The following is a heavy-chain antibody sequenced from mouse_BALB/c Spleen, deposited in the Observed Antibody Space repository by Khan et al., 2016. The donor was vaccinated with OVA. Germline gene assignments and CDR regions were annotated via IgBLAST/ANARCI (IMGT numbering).Heavy chain of an antibody. Sequence: VELVESGAELVRPGVSVKISCKGSGYTFTDFTMHWVKQSHAMSLEWIGVISTYYGDTTYNQKFKDKATMTVDKSSSTAYMELARLTSEDSAIYCCTRGGGGNRFAYWGQGTLVTVSA. CDR3: TRGGGGNRFAY. CDR2: ISTYYGDT. J-gene: IGHJ3*01. CDR1: GYTFTDFT. V-gene: IGHV1S137*01.